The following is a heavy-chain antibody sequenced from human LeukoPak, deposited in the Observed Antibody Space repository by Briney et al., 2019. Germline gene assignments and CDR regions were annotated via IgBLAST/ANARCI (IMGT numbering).Heavy chain of an antibody. CDR2: ISAYNGNT. Sequence: ASVSVSFTASGYTFTIYGIRWVRQAPGQGLEWMGWISAYNGNTNYAQKLQGRVTMTTDTSTSTAYMELRSLRSDDTAVYYCARDRSYGADPPDYWGQGTLVTVSS. CDR3: ARDRSYGADPPDY. D-gene: IGHD4-17*01. J-gene: IGHJ4*02. CDR1: GYTFTIYG. V-gene: IGHV1-18*01.